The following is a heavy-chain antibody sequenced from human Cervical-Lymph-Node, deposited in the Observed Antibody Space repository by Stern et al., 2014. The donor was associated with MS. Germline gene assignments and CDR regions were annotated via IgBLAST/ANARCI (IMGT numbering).Heavy chain of an antibody. CDR3: ARSYRSRTTFDY. V-gene: IGHV4-31*03. D-gene: IGHD1-14*01. CDR1: GGSISSGGYY. J-gene: IGHJ4*02. CDR2: IYYSGST. Sequence: QVQLQESGPGLVKPSQTLSLTCTVSGGSISSGGYYWSWIRQHPGKGLEWIGYIYYSGSTYNNPSLKSRVTISVDTSKNQFSLKLSSVTAADTAVYYCARSYRSRTTFDYWGQGTLVTVSS.